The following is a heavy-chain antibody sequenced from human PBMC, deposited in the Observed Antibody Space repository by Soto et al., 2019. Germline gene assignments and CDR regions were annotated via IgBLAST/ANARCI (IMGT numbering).Heavy chain of an antibody. CDR1: GYMFNSYG. Sequence: QVQLVQSGGEVKKPGASVKVSCKTSGYMFNSYGMSWLRQAPGQGLEWLGWISGYNGKTEYAEKFQGRVTMTIETSTTTVHMELRSLRYDDTASYYFARDETYTSGWYFEYWCQGTLVTVTP. V-gene: IGHV1-18*01. CDR3: ARDETYTSGWYFEY. D-gene: IGHD6-19*01. J-gene: IGHJ4*02. CDR2: ISGYNGKT.